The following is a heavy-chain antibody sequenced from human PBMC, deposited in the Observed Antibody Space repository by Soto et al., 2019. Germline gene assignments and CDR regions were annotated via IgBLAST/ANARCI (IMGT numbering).Heavy chain of an antibody. CDR2: IGSGGDGI. D-gene: IGHD4-17*01. J-gene: IGHJ4*02. CDR1: GFTFSNYA. CDR3: ATYGQHLMDY. Sequence: EVQLLESGGGLVQPGGSLKLSCAASGFTFSNYAMKWVRQAPGKGLEWVSVIGSGGDGIHYADSVEGRFTISGDNSKNTVNLQMNSLRAEDTAVYYCATYGQHLMDYWGQGTLVTVSS. V-gene: IGHV3-23*01.